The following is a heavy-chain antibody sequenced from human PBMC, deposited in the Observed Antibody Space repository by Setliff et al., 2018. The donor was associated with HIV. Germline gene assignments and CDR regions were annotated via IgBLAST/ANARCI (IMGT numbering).Heavy chain of an antibody. CDR1: GYSFTSYW. CDR2: IYPDDSHT. D-gene: IGHD2-2*01. CDR3: ARHLGLPDATDYMDV. V-gene: IGHV5-51*01. J-gene: IGHJ6*03. Sequence: PGESLKISCKGSGYSFTSYWIGWVRQMPGKGLEWMGIIYPDDSHTRYSPSFQGQVTISADQSVSTAYLQWSSLKASDNAIYYCARHLGLPDATDYMDVWGKGTTVTVSS.